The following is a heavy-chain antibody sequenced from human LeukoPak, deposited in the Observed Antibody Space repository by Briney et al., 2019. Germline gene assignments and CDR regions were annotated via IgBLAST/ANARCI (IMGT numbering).Heavy chain of an antibody. CDR2: INPHSGGT. D-gene: IGHD2-15*01. CDR1: GYTFTDHF. CDR3: ARAVGYYYYMDV. V-gene: IGHV1-2*02. Sequence: ASLKVSCKASGYTFTDHFMHWVRQAPGQGLEWMGWINPHSGGTDHARKFQGRVTMTRDTSISTAYMELSRLRSDDTAVYYCARAVGYYYYMDVWGKGTTVTVSS. J-gene: IGHJ6*03.